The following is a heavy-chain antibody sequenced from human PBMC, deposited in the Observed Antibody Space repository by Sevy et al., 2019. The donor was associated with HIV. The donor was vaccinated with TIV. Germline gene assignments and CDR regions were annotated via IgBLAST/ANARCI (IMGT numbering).Heavy chain of an antibody. D-gene: IGHD6-19*01. Sequence: SETLSLTCTVSGGSISSSSYYWGWIRQPPGKGLEWIGSIYYSGSTYYNPSLKSRVTISVDTSKNQFSLKLSSVTAADTAVYYCARFPHTPHNSSGWTRGFGAFDIWGQGTMVTVSS. CDR1: GGSISSSSYY. CDR2: IYYSGST. CDR3: ARFPHTPHNSSGWTRGFGAFDI. J-gene: IGHJ3*02. V-gene: IGHV4-39*01.